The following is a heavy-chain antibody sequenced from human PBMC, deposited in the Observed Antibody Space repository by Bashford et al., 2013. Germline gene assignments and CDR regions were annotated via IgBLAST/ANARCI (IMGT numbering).Heavy chain of an antibody. J-gene: IGHJ6*02. V-gene: IGHV1-69*02. Sequence: SVKVSCKASGGTFSTEIVSWARQAPGQGLEWMGRFIPIVGMPKYAQKFQGRVTISVDKSRSTAYIELSSLTYEDTAVYYCAREGHSDDYYGMDVWGQGTTVTVSS. CDR2: FIPIVGMP. CDR1: GGTFSTEI. CDR3: AREGHSDDYYGMDV.